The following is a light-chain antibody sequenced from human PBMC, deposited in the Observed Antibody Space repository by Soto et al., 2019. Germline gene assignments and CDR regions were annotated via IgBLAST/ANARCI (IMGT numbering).Light chain of an antibody. CDR3: CSYAGSGTLI. V-gene: IGLV2-23*02. CDR1: SSDVGGYNL. J-gene: IGLJ2*01. CDR2: EVS. Sequence: QSALTQPASVSGSPGQSITISCTGTSSDVGGYNLVSWYQHHPGKAPKLMIYEVSKRPSGVSNRFSGSKSGNTASLTISGLQAEDEADYYCCSYAGSGTLIFGGGTKVTVL.